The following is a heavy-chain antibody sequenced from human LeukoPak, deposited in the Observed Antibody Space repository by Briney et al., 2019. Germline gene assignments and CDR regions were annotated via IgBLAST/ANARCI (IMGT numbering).Heavy chain of an antibody. D-gene: IGHD1-26*01. V-gene: IGHV1-8*01. Sequence: ASVKVSCKASGYTFTSYDINWVRQATGQGLEWMGWMNLNSGNTGYAQKFQGRVTMTRNTSISTAYMELSSLRSEDTAVYYCARGTGGWAVAEEQWELLGWGQGTLVTVSS. CDR3: ARGTGGWAVAEEQWELLG. CDR2: MNLNSGNT. J-gene: IGHJ4*02. CDR1: GYTFTSYD.